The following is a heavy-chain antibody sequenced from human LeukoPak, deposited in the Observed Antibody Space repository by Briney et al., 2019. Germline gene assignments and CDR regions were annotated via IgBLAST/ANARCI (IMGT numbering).Heavy chain of an antibody. D-gene: IGHD6-13*01. CDR3: ARGIAAAGPPEY. Sequence: PVKVSCKASGGTFSSYTISWVRQAPGQGLEWMGRIIPILGIANYAQKFQGRVTITADKSTSTAYMGLSSLRSEDTAVYYCARGIAAAGPPEYWGQGTLVTVSS. CDR2: IIPILGIA. V-gene: IGHV1-69*02. J-gene: IGHJ4*02. CDR1: GGTFSSYT.